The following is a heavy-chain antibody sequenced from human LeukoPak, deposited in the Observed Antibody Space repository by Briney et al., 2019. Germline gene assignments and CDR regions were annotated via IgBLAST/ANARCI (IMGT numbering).Heavy chain of an antibody. Sequence: PGGSLRLSCEASGFTVSSTYMSWVRQAPGKGLEWVSVIYSGGSTYYADSVRARFTMSRDNSKNTLYLQMRSLRAEDTAVYYCARGNWGEWYFDLWGRGTLVTVSS. CDR3: ARGNWGEWYFDL. J-gene: IGHJ2*01. CDR1: GFTVSSTY. CDR2: IYSGGST. D-gene: IGHD7-27*01. V-gene: IGHV3-66*01.